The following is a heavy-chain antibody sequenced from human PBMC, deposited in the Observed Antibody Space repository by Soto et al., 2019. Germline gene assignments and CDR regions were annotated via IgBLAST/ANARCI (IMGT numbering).Heavy chain of an antibody. CDR3: ARSYCSGGSCYGGNWFDP. CDR2: IGTAGDT. V-gene: IGHV3-13*01. D-gene: IGHD2-15*01. Sequence: EVQLVESGGGLVQPGGSLRLSCAASGFTFSCYDMHWVRQATGKGLEWVSAIGTAGDTYYPGSVKGRFTISRENAKNSLYLQMNSLRAGDTAVYYCARSYCSGGSCYGGNWFDPWGQGTLVTVSS. CDR1: GFTFSCYD. J-gene: IGHJ5*02.